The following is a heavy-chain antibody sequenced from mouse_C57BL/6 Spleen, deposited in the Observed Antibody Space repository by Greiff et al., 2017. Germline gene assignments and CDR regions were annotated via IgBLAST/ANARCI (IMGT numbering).Heavy chain of an antibody. Sequence: EVQLQQSGPELVKPGASVKISCKASGYSFTDYNMNWVKQSHGKSLEWIGVINPNYGSTSYNQKFKGKATLTVDQSSSTAYMQLNSLTSEDSAVYYCARPLDGSSYRYDIDYWGQGTSVTVSS. CDR2: INPNYGST. D-gene: IGHD1-1*01. V-gene: IGHV1-39*01. J-gene: IGHJ4*01. CDR3: ARPLDGSSYRYDIDY. CDR1: GYSFTDYN.